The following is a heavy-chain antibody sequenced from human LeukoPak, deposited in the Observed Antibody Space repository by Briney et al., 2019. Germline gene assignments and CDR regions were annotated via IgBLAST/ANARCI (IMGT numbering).Heavy chain of an antibody. CDR3: ARALEYSSSFYYYYYYMDV. V-gene: IGHV1-2*02. CDR2: INPNSGGT. D-gene: IGHD6-6*01. CDR1: GYTFTGYY. Sequence: ASVKVSCKASGYTFTGYYMHWVRQAPGQGLEWMGWINPNSGGTNYAQKFQGRVTMTRDTSISTAYMELSRLRSDDTAVYYCARALEYSSSFYYYYYYMDVWGKGTTVTVSS. J-gene: IGHJ6*03.